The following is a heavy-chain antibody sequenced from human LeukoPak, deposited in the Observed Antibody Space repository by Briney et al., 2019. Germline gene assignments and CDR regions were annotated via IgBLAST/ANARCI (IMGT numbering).Heavy chain of an antibody. CDR1: GFTFCSYA. J-gene: IGHJ4*02. CDR3: AKLDPVGASAFDY. V-gene: IGHV3-23*01. Sequence: RGSLRLSCAASGFTFCSYAMSWVPQAPGQGLEWGSAISGSGGNTYYADSMKGRFTISRDNSKNTLYLQMNSLRAEDTAVYYCAKLDPVGASAFDYWGQGTLVTVSS. D-gene: IGHD1-26*01. CDR2: ISGSGGNT.